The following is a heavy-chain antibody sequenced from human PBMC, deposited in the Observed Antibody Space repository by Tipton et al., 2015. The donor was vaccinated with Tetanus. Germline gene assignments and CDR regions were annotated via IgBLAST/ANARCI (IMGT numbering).Heavy chain of an antibody. CDR2: TYIRGTT. CDR1: GFTFSSYN. V-gene: IGHV4-4*07. CDR3: ARDRGDTGTVNWFDP. J-gene: IGHJ5*02. Sequence: LRLSCAASGFTFSSYNMNWVRQAPGKGLEWIGRTYIRGTTTYNPSLKSRVTISVDTSENQMSLRLTSVTAADTAVYYCARDRGDTGTVNWFDPWGQGTLVTVSS. D-gene: IGHD1-1*01.